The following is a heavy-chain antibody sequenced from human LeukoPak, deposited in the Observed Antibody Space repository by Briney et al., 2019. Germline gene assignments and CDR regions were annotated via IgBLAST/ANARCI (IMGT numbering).Heavy chain of an antibody. J-gene: IGHJ4*02. D-gene: IGHD4-17*01. CDR2: TYYRSKWYN. CDR1: GDSVARNSAA. V-gene: IGHV6-1*01. Sequence: SQTLSLTCALSGDSVARNSAAWNWIRQSPSRGLEWLGRTYYRSKWYNDYAASVKSRITINPDTSKNHVSLQLNSVTPEDTAVYYCARDEANGDYGDYWGQGTLVTVS. CDR3: ARDEANGDYGDY.